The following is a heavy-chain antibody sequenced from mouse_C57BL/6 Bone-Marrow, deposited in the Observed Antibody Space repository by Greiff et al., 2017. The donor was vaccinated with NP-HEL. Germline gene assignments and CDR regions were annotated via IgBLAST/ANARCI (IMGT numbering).Heavy chain of an antibody. J-gene: IGHJ4*01. CDR2: IYPGSGST. CDR1: GYTFTSYW. V-gene: IGHV1-55*01. D-gene: IGHD1-1*01. CDR3: ARRRITTVVADYAMDY. Sequence: VQLQQPGAELVKPGASVKMSCKASGYTFTSYWITWVKQRPGQGLEWIGDIYPGSGSTNYTEKFKSKATLTVDTSSSTAYMQLSSLTSEDSAVYYCARRRITTVVADYAMDYWGQGTSVTVSS.